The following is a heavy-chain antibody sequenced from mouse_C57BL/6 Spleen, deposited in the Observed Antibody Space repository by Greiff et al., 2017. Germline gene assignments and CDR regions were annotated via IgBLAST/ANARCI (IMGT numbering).Heavy chain of an antibody. V-gene: IGHV1-53*01. Sequence: QVQLQQPGPELVKPGASVKLSCKASGYTFTSYWMHWVKQRPGQGLEWIGHINPSNGGTNYNEKFKRKATLTVDKSSNTAYMQLSSLTSEDSAVDYCAREDYYGSSSAYWGQGTLVTVSA. D-gene: IGHD1-1*01. CDR2: INPSNGGT. CDR3: AREDYYGSSSAY. CDR1: GYTFTSYW. J-gene: IGHJ3*01.